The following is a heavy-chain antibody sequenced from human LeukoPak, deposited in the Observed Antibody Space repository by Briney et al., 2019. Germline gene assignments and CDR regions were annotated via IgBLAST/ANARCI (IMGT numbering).Heavy chain of an antibody. CDR1: GGSISSSTYF. CDR2: LYYSGST. D-gene: IGHD4-17*01. Sequence: SETLSLTCTVSGGSISSSTYFWGWIRQPPGKGLEWIGSLYYSGSTYYNSSLKSRVTILVDTSNKKFSLKLTSVTAADTAVYYCARAYGDYVYFYYYYYMDVWGKGTTVTVSS. CDR3: ARAYGDYVYFYYYYYMDV. V-gene: IGHV4-39*07. J-gene: IGHJ6*03.